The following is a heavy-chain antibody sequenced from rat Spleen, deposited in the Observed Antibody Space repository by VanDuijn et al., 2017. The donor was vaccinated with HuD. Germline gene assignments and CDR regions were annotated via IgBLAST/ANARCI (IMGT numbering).Heavy chain of an antibody. CDR1: GFSLTSNG. J-gene: IGHJ3*01. D-gene: IGHD1-9*01. CDR2: ISSGGNT. V-gene: IGHV2S12*01. CDR3: TREGHTMDRATYWFAY. Sequence: QVHLKESGPGLVQSSQTLSLTCTVSGFSLTSNGVSWVRQPPGEGLEWIAAISSGGNTYYNSALKSRLSISRDTSKSQVFLKMNSLQTEDTAIYFCTREGHTMDRATYWFAYWGQGTLVTVSS.